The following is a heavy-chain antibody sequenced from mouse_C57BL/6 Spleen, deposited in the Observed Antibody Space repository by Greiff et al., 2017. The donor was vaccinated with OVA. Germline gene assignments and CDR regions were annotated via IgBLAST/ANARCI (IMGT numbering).Heavy chain of an antibody. CDR3: ARSLYDYDASGFAY. CDR2: IRNKANGYTT. CDR1: GFTFTDYY. D-gene: IGHD2-4*01. J-gene: IGHJ3*01. V-gene: IGHV7-3*01. Sequence: EVKVLESGGGLVQPGGSLSLSCAASGFTFTDYYMSWVRQPPGKALEWLGFIRNKANGYTTEYSASVKGRFTISRDNSQSILYLQMNALKAEDSATYYCARSLYDYDASGFAYWGQGTLVTVSA.